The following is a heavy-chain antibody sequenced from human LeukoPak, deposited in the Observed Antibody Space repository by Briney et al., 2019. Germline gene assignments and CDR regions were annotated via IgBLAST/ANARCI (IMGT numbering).Heavy chain of an antibody. Sequence: PSEXXSLTCTVSGASISSYYWSWIRQPAGKGLEWIGRIYTGGSTNYNPSLTSRVTMSVDTSKNQFSLKLSSVTAADTAVYYCARDRLTLTFDYWGQGTLVTVSS. CDR2: IYTGGST. V-gene: IGHV4-4*07. J-gene: IGHJ4*02. D-gene: IGHD3-16*01. CDR3: ARDRLTLTFDY. CDR1: GASISSYY.